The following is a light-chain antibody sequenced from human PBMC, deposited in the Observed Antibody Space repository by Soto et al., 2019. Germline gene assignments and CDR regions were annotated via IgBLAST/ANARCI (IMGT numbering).Light chain of an antibody. Sequence: DIQMTQSPSSLSASVGDRVTITCRASQRISSYLNWYRQKPGKAPELLTYAASSLQSGIPSRFSGRGSGTDFTLSISSLEPEDFATYYCQRSDSIPPAFGAGTKVDIK. J-gene: IGKJ3*01. CDR2: AAS. CDR3: QRSDSIPPA. V-gene: IGKV1-39*01. CDR1: QRISSY.